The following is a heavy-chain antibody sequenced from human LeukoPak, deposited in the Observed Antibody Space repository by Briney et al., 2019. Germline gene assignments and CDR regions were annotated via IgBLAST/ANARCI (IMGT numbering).Heavy chain of an antibody. J-gene: IGHJ4*02. V-gene: IGHV4-39*01. CDR1: GDSISKSRHF. Sequence: NPSETLSLTCNVSGDSISKSRHFWAWIRQSPGRGLEWIGYIYNSGSTYYNPSLKSRVTISADTSKNQFSLKLSSVTAADTAVYYCARLSGGIAVAGTIFDYWGQGTLVTVSS. CDR3: ARLSGGIAVAGTIFDY. CDR2: IYNSGST. D-gene: IGHD6-19*01.